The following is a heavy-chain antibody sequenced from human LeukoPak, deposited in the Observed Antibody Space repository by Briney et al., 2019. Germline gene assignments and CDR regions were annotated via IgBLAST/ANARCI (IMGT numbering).Heavy chain of an antibody. CDR1: GLRFSSHW. V-gene: IGHV3-7*03. J-gene: IGHJ3*02. Sequence: GGSLRLSCAVSGLRFSSHWMAWVRQAPGKGLEWVADIKEDGSEKYYVDSMKGRFTISRDNAKNSLYLQMNGLRAEDTAIYYCVRIPRSQDVIWGQGTMVTVSS. D-gene: IGHD5-24*01. CDR2: IKEDGSEK. CDR3: VRIPRSQDVI.